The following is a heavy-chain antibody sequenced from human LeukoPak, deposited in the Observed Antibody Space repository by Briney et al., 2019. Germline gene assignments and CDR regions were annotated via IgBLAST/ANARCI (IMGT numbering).Heavy chain of an antibody. J-gene: IGHJ4*02. CDR3: ARAQWELRGFNY. V-gene: IGHV3-53*01. Sequence: AGGSLRLSCAASGFSVSSNYMSWVRQAPGKGLEWVSVIYSGGYTYYADSVKGRFTISRDNAKNSLYLQMNSLRAEDTALYYCARAQWELRGFNYWGQGTLVTVSS. D-gene: IGHD1-26*01. CDR2: IYSGGYT. CDR1: GFSVSSNY.